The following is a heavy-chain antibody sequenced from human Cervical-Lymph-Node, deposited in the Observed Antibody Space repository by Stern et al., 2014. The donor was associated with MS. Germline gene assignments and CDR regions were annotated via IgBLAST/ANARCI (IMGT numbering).Heavy chain of an antibody. J-gene: IGHJ6*02. CDR1: GFTFSDFY. D-gene: IGHD4-11*01. CDR2: ISSSSSTI. CDR3: ASGHDSTNHYYYGMDI. Sequence: VQLVESGGGLVKPGGSLRFSCAASGFTFSDFYMIWIRQAPGKGLEWISYISSSSSTIHYADSVKGRFTISRDNAKNSLYLQMDSLRVEDTAVYYCASGHDSTNHYYYGMDIWGQGTTVTVSS. V-gene: IGHV3-11*01.